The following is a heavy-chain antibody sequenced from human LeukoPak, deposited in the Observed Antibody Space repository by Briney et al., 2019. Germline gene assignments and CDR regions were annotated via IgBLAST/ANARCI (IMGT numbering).Heavy chain of an antibody. CDR3: AKDLALAGTGGGFDV. CDR1: GFTFTTYA. D-gene: IGHD6-19*01. V-gene: IGHV3-23*01. J-gene: IGHJ3*01. CDR2: ISGDGDKA. Sequence: GGSLRLSCAASGFTFTTYAINWVRQAPGKGLEWVTGISGDGDKAFYADSVTGRFTISRDNSKNTVSLQMTSLRAEDTALYYCAKDLALAGTGGGFDVWGQGTGVAVSS.